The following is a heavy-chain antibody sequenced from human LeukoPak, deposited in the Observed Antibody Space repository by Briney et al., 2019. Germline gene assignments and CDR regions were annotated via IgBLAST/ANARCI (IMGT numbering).Heavy chain of an antibody. D-gene: IGHD3-10*01. Sequence: SETLSLTFTVSGGSISSGGYYWSWIRQPPGKGLEWIGYIYHSGSTYYNPSLKSRVTISVDTSKNQFSLKLSSVTAADTAVYYCARVGGITMVRGVTPGDYWGQGTLVTVSS. CDR2: IYHSGST. CDR1: GGSISSGGYY. V-gene: IGHV4-30-2*05. CDR3: ARVGGITMVRGVTPGDY. J-gene: IGHJ4*02.